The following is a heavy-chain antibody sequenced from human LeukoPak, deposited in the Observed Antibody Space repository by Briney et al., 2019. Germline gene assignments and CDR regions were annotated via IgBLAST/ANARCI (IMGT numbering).Heavy chain of an antibody. Sequence: ASVKVSCKPSGYTFSDSYIHWVRQAPGVGLQWMGWISPNNGDTNYAEGFQGRVTMTRDTSIRTAYMELTRLTLNDTAVYYCVRSPIGASAYWGRGTLVTVSS. J-gene: IGHJ4*02. CDR1: GYTFSDSY. CDR3: VRSPIGASAY. D-gene: IGHD3-10*01. CDR2: ISPNNGDT. V-gene: IGHV1-2*02.